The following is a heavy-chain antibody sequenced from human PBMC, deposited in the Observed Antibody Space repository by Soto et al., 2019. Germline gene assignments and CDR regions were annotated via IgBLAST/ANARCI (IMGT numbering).Heavy chain of an antibody. CDR2: ISYDGSNK. D-gene: IGHD1-26*01. CDR3: ARDSEPVGAIDY. V-gene: IGHV3-30-3*01. Sequence: QVQLVESGGGVVQPGRSLRLSSAASGFTFSSYAMHWVRQAPGNGLEWVAVISYDGSNKYYADSVKGRFTISRDNSKNTLYLQMNSLRAEDTAVYYCARDSEPVGAIDYWGQGTLVTVSS. J-gene: IGHJ4*02. CDR1: GFTFSSYA.